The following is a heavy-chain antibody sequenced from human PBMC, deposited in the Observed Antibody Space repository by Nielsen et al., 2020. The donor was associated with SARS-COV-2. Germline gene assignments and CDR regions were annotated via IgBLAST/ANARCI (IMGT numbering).Heavy chain of an antibody. D-gene: IGHD6-13*01. J-gene: IGHJ3*02. CDR3: ARWWQQLTLPGTDAFDI. Sequence: GGSLRLSCAASGFTFSSYSMNWVRQAPGKGLEWVSYISSSSSTIYYADSVKGRFTISRDNAKNSLYLQTNSLRAEDTAVYYCARWWQQLTLPGTDAFDIWGQGTMVTVSS. CDR2: ISSSSSTI. CDR1: GFTFSSYS. V-gene: IGHV3-48*01.